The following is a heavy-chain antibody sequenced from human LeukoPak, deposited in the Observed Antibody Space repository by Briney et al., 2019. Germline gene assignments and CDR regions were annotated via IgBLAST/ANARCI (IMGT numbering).Heavy chain of an antibody. CDR2: IYYSGGT. CDR1: GGSISSYY. V-gene: IGHV4-59*01. Sequence: SETLSLTCTVSGGSISSYYWSWLRQPPGKGLEWIGYIYYSGGTNYNPSLKSRVTISVDTSKNQFSLKLSSVTAANTAVYYCATVYNETDAFDIWGQGTMVTVSS. J-gene: IGHJ3*02. CDR3: ATVYNETDAFDI. D-gene: IGHD5-24*01.